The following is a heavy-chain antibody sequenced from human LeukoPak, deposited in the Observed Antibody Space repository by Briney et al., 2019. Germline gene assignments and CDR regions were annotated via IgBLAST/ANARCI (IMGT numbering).Heavy chain of an antibody. V-gene: IGHV3-74*01. Sequence: GGSLRLSCAASGFTFSSYWMHWVRQAPGKGLVWVSRINSDGSSTSYADSVKGRFTISRDNAKKSLYLQMNSLRVEDTAVYYCAELGLTMIGGVWGKGTTVTISS. D-gene: IGHD3-10*02. CDR1: GFTFSSYW. CDR3: AELGLTMIGGV. J-gene: IGHJ6*04. CDR2: INSDGSST.